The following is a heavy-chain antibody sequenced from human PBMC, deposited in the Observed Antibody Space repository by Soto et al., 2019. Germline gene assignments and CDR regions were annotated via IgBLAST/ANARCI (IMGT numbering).Heavy chain of an antibody. D-gene: IGHD2-8*01. CDR3: ARVRIVPNYYYGMDV. CDR2: IIPIFGTA. V-gene: IGHV1-69*13. Sequence: GASVKVSCKASGCTFSSYAISWVRQAPGQGLEWMGGIIPIFGTANYAQKFQGRVTITADESTSTAYMELSSLRSEDTAVYYCARVRIVPNYYYGMDVWGQGTTVTVSS. CDR1: GCTFSSYA. J-gene: IGHJ6*02.